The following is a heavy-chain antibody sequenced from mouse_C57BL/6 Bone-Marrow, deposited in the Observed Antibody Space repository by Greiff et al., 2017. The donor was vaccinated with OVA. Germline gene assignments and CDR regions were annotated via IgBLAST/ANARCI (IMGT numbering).Heavy chain of an antibody. D-gene: IGHD2-5*01. CDR1: GFTFSSYT. CDR2: ISGGGGNT. CDR3: ARPAYYSNYVAWFAY. Sequence: EVQLVESGGGLVKPGGSLKLSCAASGFTFSSYTMSWVRQTPEKRLEWVATISGGGGNTYYPDSVKGRFTISRDNAKNTLYLQMSSLRSEDTALYYCARPAYYSNYVAWFAYWGQGTLVTVSA. V-gene: IGHV5-9*01. J-gene: IGHJ3*01.